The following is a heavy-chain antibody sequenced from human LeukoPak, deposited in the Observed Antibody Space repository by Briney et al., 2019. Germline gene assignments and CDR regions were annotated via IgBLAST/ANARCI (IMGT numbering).Heavy chain of an antibody. CDR1: GFTLSGYA. CDR3: AKAGANWFDP. Sequence: TGGSLRLSCAASGFTLSGYAMSWVRQAPGKGLQWVATISRSGDDTYYADSVKGRFTVSRDNSKNTLYVQMNSLRAEDTAIYYCAKAGANWFDPWGQGTLVTVSS. J-gene: IGHJ5*02. CDR2: ISRSGDDT. V-gene: IGHV3-23*01. D-gene: IGHD3-10*01.